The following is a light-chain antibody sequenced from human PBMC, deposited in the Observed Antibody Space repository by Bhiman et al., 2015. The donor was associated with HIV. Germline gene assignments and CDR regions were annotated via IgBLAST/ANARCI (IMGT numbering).Light chain of an antibody. J-gene: IGLJ2*01. CDR3: SSYASSGPSHVI. CDR2: LVS. Sequence: QSALTQPASVSGSPGQSITISCAGTSSDVGGYNYVSWYQQHPGKVPKLMISLVSQRPSGVSHRFSGSKSGDTASLTISELQAEDEADYYCSSYASSGPSHVIFGGGTKLTVL. V-gene: IGLV2-14*01. CDR1: SSDVGGYNY.